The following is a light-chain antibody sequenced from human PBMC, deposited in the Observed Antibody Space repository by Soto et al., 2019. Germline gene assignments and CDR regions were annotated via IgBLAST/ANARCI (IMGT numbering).Light chain of an antibody. J-gene: IGLJ3*02. CDR3: SSYTSSSTPWV. Sequence: QSALTQPASVSGSPGQSITISCTGTSSDVGGYNYVSWYRQLPGKAPKLMIYEVSNRPSGVSNRFSGSKSGTTASLTISGLQAEDEADYYCSSYTSSSTPWVFGGGTKLTVL. CDR2: EVS. CDR1: SSDVGGYNY. V-gene: IGLV2-14*01.